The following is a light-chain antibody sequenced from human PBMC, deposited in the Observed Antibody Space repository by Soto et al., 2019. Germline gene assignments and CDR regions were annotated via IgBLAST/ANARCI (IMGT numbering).Light chain of an antibody. J-gene: IGKJ1*01. CDR1: QSLLHSNGYNY. CDR3: MQALQTPWT. Sequence: DIVMTQSPLSLPVTPGEPASISCRSSQSLLHSNGYNYLDWYLQKPGQSPQLLIYLGSNRASGVPDRFIGIGSGTDFTLKISRVEAEDVGVYYCMQALQTPWTFGQGMMVEIK. CDR2: LGS. V-gene: IGKV2-28*01.